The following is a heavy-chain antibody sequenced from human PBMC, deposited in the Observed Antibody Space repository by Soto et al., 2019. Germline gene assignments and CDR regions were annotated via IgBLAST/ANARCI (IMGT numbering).Heavy chain of an antibody. CDR2: IIPIFGTA. Sequence: SVKVSCKASGGTFSSYAISWVRQAPGQGLEWMGGIIPIFGTANYAQKFQGRVTITADESTSTAYMELSSLRSEDTAVYYCASGTYYYDSSGYYYFDYWGQGTLVTSPQ. V-gene: IGHV1-69*13. J-gene: IGHJ4*02. D-gene: IGHD3-22*01. CDR1: GGTFSSYA. CDR3: ASGTYYYDSSGYYYFDY.